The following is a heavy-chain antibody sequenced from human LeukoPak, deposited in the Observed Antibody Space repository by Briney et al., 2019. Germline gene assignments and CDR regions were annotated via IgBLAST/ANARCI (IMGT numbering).Heavy chain of an antibody. CDR1: GFTVSSNY. D-gene: IGHD3-3*01. CDR3: GACIWSAYCTFVA. CDR2: IYRGGST. Sequence: GGSLRLSCAASGFTVSSNYMSWVRQAPGKGLEWVSLIYRGGSTNYADSVKGRVTIFSDRSKNTLNPQTPNMRALNTAVYYSGACIWSAYCTFVAWGQGTLVTVSS. J-gene: IGHJ5*02. V-gene: IGHV3-66*01.